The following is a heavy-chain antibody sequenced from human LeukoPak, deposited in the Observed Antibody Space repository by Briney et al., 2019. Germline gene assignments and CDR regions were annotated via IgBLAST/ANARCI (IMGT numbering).Heavy chain of an antibody. CDR1: GITFSSYA. Sequence: PGGSLRLSXAASGITFSSYAMSWVRPAPGKGLEWVSAISGGGVSTSYADSVKGRFAIYRDNSKNTLYLQMNSLVGEDTAVYYCARRGSSWYFDYWGQGTLVTVSS. CDR3: ARRGSSWYFDY. J-gene: IGHJ4*02. D-gene: IGHD6-13*01. V-gene: IGHV3-23*01. CDR2: ISGGGVST.